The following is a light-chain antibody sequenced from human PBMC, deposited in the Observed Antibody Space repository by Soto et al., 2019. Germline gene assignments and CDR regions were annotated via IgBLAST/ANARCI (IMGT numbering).Light chain of an antibody. CDR1: QRVSGGF. J-gene: IGKJ1*01. CDR3: QQYGSSAS. CDR2: DTS. Sequence: EIVLTQSPATLSVSPGERATLYCGASQRVSGGFLAWYQQKPGLAPRLILYDTSFRATGIPDRFSGSGSGTDFTLPIRRLDPGDFAVYYCQQYGSSASFGQGTKVDIK. V-gene: IGKV3D-20*01.